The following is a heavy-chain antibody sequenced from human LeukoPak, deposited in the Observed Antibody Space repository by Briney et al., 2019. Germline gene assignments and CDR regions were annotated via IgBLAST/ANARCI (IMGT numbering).Heavy chain of an antibody. Sequence: SETLSLTCTVSGGSISSSSYYWGWIRQPPGKGLEWIGSIYYTGSTYYNPSLKSRVTISVDTSKNQFSLKLSSVTAADTAVYYCARGDYQFDPWGQGTLVTVSS. J-gene: IGHJ5*02. V-gene: IGHV4-39*01. CDR3: ARGDYQFDP. CDR1: GGSISSSSYY. D-gene: IGHD3-16*01. CDR2: IYYTGST.